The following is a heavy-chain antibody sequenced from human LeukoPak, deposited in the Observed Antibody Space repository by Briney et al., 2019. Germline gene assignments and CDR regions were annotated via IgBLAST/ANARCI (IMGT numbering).Heavy chain of an antibody. V-gene: IGHV4-30-4*01. CDR3: ARGSGYYYGMDV. CDR1: GGSISSGDYY. Sequence: SQTLSLTCTVSGGSISSGDYYWSWIRQPPGTGLEWIGYIYYSGSTYYNPSLKSRVTISVDTSKNQFSLKLSSVTAADTAVYYCARGSGYYYGMDVWGQGTTVTVSS. CDR2: IYYSGST. J-gene: IGHJ6*02.